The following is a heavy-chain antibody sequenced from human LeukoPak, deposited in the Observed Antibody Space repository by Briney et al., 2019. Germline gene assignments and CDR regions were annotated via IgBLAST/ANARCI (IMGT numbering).Heavy chain of an antibody. CDR2: IYYSGST. J-gene: IGHJ4*02. Sequence: SEILSLTCTVSGGSISSSSYYWGWIRQPPGKGLEWIGSIYYSGSTYYNPSLKSRVTISVDTSKNQFSLKLGSVTAADTAVYYCARLRVGYDILTGYRYFDYWGQGTLVTVSS. D-gene: IGHD3-9*01. CDR1: GGSISSSSYY. V-gene: IGHV4-39*01. CDR3: ARLRVGYDILTGYRYFDY.